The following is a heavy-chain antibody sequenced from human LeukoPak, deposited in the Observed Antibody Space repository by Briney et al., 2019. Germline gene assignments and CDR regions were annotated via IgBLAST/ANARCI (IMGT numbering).Heavy chain of an antibody. Sequence: GGSLRLSCAASGFNFNKYIMNCVRQAPGKGLEGVSNIDSCGTTTYYADSVKGRFNISRDDAKNSLYLQMNSLRDEDTAVYYCAKGAIFDSWGQGNLVTVSS. CDR3: AKGAIFDS. CDR1: GFNFNKYI. CDR2: IDSCGTTT. V-gene: IGHV3-48*02. J-gene: IGHJ4*02. D-gene: IGHD2-2*01.